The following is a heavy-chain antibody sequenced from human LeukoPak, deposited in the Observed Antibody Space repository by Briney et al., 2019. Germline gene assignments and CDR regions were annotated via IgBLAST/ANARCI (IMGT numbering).Heavy chain of an antibody. Sequence: SETLSLTCSVSGGAISSSDDYWGFVRQTPGKGLEWIVSIYYSGSTYYNPSLKSRVTISVDTSKNQYSLKLSSVTAADTAVYYCARERADMDVWGKGTTVTVSS. J-gene: IGHJ6*03. CDR1: GGAISSSDDY. CDR2: IYYSGST. CDR3: ARERADMDV. V-gene: IGHV4-39*07.